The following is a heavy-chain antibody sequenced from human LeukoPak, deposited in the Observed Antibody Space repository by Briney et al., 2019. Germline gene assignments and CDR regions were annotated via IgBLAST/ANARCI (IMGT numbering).Heavy chain of an antibody. CDR3: ARVVAIAAAGKENYFDY. D-gene: IGHD6-13*01. V-gene: IGHV4-61*02. CDR1: GDSISSGSYY. J-gene: IGHJ4*02. Sequence: SETLSLTCTVSGDSISSGSYYWSWIRQPAGKGLEWIGRIYTSGSTNYNPSLKSRVTMSVDTSKNQFSLKLSSVTAADTAVYYCARVVAIAAAGKENYFDYWGQGTLVTVSS. CDR2: IYTSGST.